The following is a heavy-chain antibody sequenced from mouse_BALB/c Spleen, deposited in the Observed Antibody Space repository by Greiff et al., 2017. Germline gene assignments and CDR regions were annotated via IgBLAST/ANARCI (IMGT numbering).Heavy chain of an antibody. CDR1: GFNIKDTY. CDR2: IDPANGNT. D-gene: IGHD1-1*01. J-gene: IGHJ4*01. Sequence: EVQGVESGAELVKPGASVKLSCTASGFNIKDTYMHWVKQRPEQGLEWIGRIDPANGNTKYDPKFQGKATITADTSSNTAYLQLSSLTSEDTAVYYCARGGGSAMDYWGQGTSVTVSS. CDR3: ARGGGSAMDY. V-gene: IGHV14-3*02.